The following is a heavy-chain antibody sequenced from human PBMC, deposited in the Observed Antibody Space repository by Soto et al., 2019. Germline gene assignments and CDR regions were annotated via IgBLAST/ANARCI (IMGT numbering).Heavy chain of an antibody. CDR2: IWYDGSNK. Sequence: QVQLVESGGGVVQPGRSLRLSCAASGFTFSSYDMHWVRQAPGKGLEWVAVIWYDGSNKYYADSVKGRFTISRDNSKNTLYLQMNSLRAEDTAVYYCARGDCTNGVCYPLFGMDVWGQGTTVTVSS. J-gene: IGHJ6*02. V-gene: IGHV3-33*01. CDR3: ARGDCTNGVCYPLFGMDV. D-gene: IGHD2-8*01. CDR1: GFTFSSYD.